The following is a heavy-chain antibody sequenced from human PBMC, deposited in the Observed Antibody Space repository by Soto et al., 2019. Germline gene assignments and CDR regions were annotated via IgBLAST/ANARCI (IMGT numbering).Heavy chain of an antibody. V-gene: IGHV1-8*02. Sequence: ASVKVSCKASGYTFTNNDVSWVRQGTGQGLEWMGWMNPGSGDTGYAQKFQGRVTMTRDISIATAYMELNSLTSEDTAIYYCARMESFGSLNWFDPWGQGTLVTVS. CDR2: MNPGSGDT. CDR1: GYTFTNND. CDR3: ARMESFGSLNWFDP. D-gene: IGHD5-18*01. J-gene: IGHJ5*02.